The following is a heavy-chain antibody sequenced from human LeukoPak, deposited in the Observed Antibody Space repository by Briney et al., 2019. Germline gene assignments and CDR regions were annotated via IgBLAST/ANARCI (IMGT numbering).Heavy chain of an antibody. D-gene: IGHD3-10*01. V-gene: IGHV4-34*01. Sequence: SETLSLTCAVYGGSFSGYYWSWIRQPPGKGLEWIGEINHSGSTNYNPSLKSRVTISVDTSKNQFSLKLSSVTAADTAVYYCARSRYYGSGSYVYWGQGTLVTVSS. CDR2: INHSGST. CDR3: ARSRYYGSGSYVY. CDR1: GGSFSGYY. J-gene: IGHJ4*02.